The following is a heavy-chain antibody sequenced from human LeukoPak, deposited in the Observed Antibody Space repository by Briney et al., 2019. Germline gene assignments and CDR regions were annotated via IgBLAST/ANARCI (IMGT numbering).Heavy chain of an antibody. V-gene: IGHV4-34*01. J-gene: IGHJ4*02. D-gene: IGHD2-15*01. CDR2: INHSGST. Sequence: SSETLSLTCAVYGGSFSGYYWSWIRQPPGKGLEWIGEINHSGSTNYNPSLKSRVTISVDTSKNQFSLKLSSVTAADTAVYYCAGGKGGSYFDYWGQGTLVTVSS. CDR1: GGSFSGYY. CDR3: AGGKGGSYFDY.